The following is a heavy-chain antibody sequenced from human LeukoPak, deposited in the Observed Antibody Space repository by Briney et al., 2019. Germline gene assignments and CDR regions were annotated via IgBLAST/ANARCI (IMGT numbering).Heavy chain of an antibody. CDR3: ATDKDSGSYFSAFDI. CDR1: GYTFTGYY. CDR2: INPNSGGT. D-gene: IGHD1-26*01. Sequence: ALVKVSCKASGYTFTGYYMHWVRQAPGQGLEWMGWINPNSGGTNYAQKFQGWVTMTRDTSISTAYMELSRLRSDDTAVYYCATDKDSGSYFSAFDIWGQGTMVTVSS. V-gene: IGHV1-2*04. J-gene: IGHJ3*02.